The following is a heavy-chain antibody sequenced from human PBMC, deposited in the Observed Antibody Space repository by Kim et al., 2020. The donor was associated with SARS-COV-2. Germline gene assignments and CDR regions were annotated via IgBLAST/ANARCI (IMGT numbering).Heavy chain of an antibody. V-gene: IGHV1-46*01. CDR2: INPSGGST. Sequence: ASVKVSCKASGYTFTSYYMHWVRQAPGQGLEWMGIINPSGGSTSYAQKLQGRVTMTRDTTTSTVYMELSSLRSEDTAVYYCARDQDYSNEGYYGMDVWGQGTTVTVSS. D-gene: IGHD4-4*01. J-gene: IGHJ6*02. CDR3: ARDQDYSNEGYYGMDV. CDR1: GYTFTSYY.